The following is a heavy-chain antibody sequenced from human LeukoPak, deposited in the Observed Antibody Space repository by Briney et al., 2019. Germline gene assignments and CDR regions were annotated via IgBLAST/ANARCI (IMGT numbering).Heavy chain of an antibody. J-gene: IGHJ3*02. CDR2: ISSSGSTI. CDR3: ARGLLLRTERQAFDI. D-gene: IGHD3-10*01. CDR1: GFTFSDYY. Sequence: GGSLRLSCAASGFTFSDYYMSWIRQAPGKGLEWVSYISSSGSTIYYADSAKGRFTTSRDNAKNSLYLQMNSLRAEDTAVYYCARGLLLRTERQAFDIWGQGTMVTVSS. V-gene: IGHV3-11*01.